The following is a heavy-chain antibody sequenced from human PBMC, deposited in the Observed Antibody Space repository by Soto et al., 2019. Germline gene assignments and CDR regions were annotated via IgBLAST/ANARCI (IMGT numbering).Heavy chain of an antibody. CDR2: ISGYNGNT. D-gene: IGHD3-10*01. CDR3: ATSGSGSGSHFYYGLDV. CDR1: GYTFSGYS. V-gene: IGHV1-18*01. J-gene: IGHJ6*02. Sequence: QVQLLQSGAEVKKPGASVKVSCKAPGYTFSGYSITWVRPAPGQGLEWMGWISGYNGNTNYAQKFQGRVTMTTDTSTSTGDMELRSLRSDDTAGYYCATSGSGSGSHFYYGLDVWGQGTTVSVSS.